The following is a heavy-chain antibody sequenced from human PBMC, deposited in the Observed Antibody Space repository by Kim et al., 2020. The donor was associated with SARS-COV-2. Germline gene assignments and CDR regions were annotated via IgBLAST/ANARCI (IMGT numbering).Heavy chain of an antibody. CDR2: GET. Sequence: GETIYAQKFQGRVTMTEDTSTDTAYMELSSLRSEDTAVYYCATGDWNYDYWGQGTLVTVSS. J-gene: IGHJ4*02. D-gene: IGHD1-7*01. CDR3: ATGDWNYDY. V-gene: IGHV1-24*01.